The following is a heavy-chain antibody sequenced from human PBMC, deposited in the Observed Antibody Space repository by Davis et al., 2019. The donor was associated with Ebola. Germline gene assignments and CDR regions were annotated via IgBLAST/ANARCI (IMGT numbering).Heavy chain of an antibody. CDR3: ARDANYGFLEWLLYGYNWFDP. Sequence: AASVKVSCKASGYTFTSYGISWVRQAPGQGLEWMGWISAYSGDTNYAQNLQGRITMATDTSTSTAYMELRRLRSDDTAVYYCARDANYGFLEWLLYGYNWFDPWGQGTLVTVSS. CDR2: ISAYSGDT. CDR1: GYTFTSYG. V-gene: IGHV1-18*04. D-gene: IGHD3-3*01. J-gene: IGHJ5*02.